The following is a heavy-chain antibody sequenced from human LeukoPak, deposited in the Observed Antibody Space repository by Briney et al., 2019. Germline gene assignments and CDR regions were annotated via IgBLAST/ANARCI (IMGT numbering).Heavy chain of an antibody. V-gene: IGHV3-23*01. CDR2: ISANGGST. J-gene: IGHJ4*02. CDR1: GFTFSTYA. D-gene: IGHD5/OR15-5a*01. CDR3: AKPVSVDF. Sequence: TGGSLRLSCAASGFTFSTYAMSWVRQAPGKGLEWVSAISANGGSTFYADSVKGRFTISRDNSKKMVYLQMNSLRAEDTAVYYCAKPVSVDFWGQGTLFTVSS.